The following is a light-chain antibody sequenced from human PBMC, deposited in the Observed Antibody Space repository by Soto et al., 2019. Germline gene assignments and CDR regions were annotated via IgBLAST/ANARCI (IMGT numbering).Light chain of an antibody. Sequence: EVVMTQSPATVSVSPGERATLSCRASQSVSTNLAWYQQKPGQAPRLLIYDASGRATAIPARFSGSGSGTDFTLPISSLQSEDCAIYYCQQYDKCPETFGQGTKVEIK. V-gene: IGKV3D-15*01. CDR3: QQYDKCPET. CDR1: QSVSTN. J-gene: IGKJ1*01. CDR2: DAS.